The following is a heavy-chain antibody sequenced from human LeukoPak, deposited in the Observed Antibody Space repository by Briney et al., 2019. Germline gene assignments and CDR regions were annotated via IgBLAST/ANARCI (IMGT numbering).Heavy chain of an antibody. V-gene: IGHV4-59*12. D-gene: IGHD3-10*01. CDR3: ARDPGVGWFDP. J-gene: IGHJ5*02. Sequence: PSETLSLTCTVSGGSISSYYWSWIRQPPGKGLEWIGYIYHSGSTYYNPSLKSRVTISVDRSKSQFSLHLTSVTAADTAVYYCARDPGVGWFDPWGQGTLVTVSS. CDR1: GGSISSYY. CDR2: IYHSGST.